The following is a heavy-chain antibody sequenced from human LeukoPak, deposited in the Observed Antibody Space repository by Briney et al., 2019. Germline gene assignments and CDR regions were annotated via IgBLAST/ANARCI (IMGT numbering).Heavy chain of an antibody. Sequence: ASVKVSCKASGYTFTGYYMHWVRQAPGQGLEWMGWINPNSGGTNYAQKFQGRVTMTRDTSISTAYMELSRLRSDDTAVYYCARPPDWLGPIDDAFDIWGQGTMVTVSS. D-gene: IGHD3/OR15-3a*01. V-gene: IGHV1-2*02. CDR2: INPNSGGT. CDR1: GYTFTGYY. CDR3: ARPPDWLGPIDDAFDI. J-gene: IGHJ3*02.